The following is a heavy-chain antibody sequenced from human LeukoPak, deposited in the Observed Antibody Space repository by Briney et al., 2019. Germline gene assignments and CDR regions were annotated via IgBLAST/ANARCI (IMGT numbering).Heavy chain of an antibody. J-gene: IGHJ3*02. Sequence: GGSLRLSCAASEFTFSSYWMSWVRQAPGKGLEWVANIKQDGSEKYYVDSVKGRFTISRDNAKNTLFLQMNSLRAEDTAVYYCARGPGAFDIWGQGTMVTVSS. CDR3: ARGPGAFDI. V-gene: IGHV3-7*02. CDR2: IKQDGSEK. CDR1: EFTFSSYW. D-gene: IGHD2-2*01.